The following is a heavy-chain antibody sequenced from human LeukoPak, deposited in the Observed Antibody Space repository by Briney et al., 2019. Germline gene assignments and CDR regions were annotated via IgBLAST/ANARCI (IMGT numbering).Heavy chain of an antibody. CDR2: IYYSGTT. V-gene: IGHV4-59*03. J-gene: IGHJ6*02. D-gene: IGHD3-10*01. CDR3: AGLLWFGELSDV. CDR1: GGSISSYY. Sequence: SETLSLTCTVSGGSISSYYWSWIRRPPGKGLEWIGYIYYSGTTNYNPSLKSRVTISVDTSKNQFYLKLRSVTAADTAVYYCAGLLWFGELSDVWGQGTTVTVSS.